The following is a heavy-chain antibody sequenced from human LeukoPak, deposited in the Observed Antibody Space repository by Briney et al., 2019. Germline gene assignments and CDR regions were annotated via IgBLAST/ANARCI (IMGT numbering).Heavy chain of an antibody. Sequence: GGSLRLSCAPSGFTFSSYAMHWVRQAPGKGLEWVAVISYDGSNKYYADSVKGRFTISRDNSKNTLYLQMNSLRAEDTAVYYCARDRSSSSWGRYYYYYGMDVWGQGTTVTVSS. J-gene: IGHJ6*02. CDR3: ARDRSSSSWGRYYYYYGMDV. CDR2: ISYDGSNK. D-gene: IGHD6-13*01. CDR1: GFTFSSYA. V-gene: IGHV3-30-3*01.